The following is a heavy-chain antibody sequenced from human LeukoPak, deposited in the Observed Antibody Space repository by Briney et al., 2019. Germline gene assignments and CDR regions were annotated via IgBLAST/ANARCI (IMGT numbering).Heavy chain of an antibody. Sequence: PGGSLRLSCAASGFTFSSYWMSWVRQAPGKGLEWVANIKQDGSEKYYVDSVKGRFTISRDNAKNSLYLQMNSLRAEDTAVYYCAGPSYGSGSPYDYWGQGTLVTVSS. CDR3: AGPSYGSGSPYDY. D-gene: IGHD3-10*01. CDR2: IKQDGSEK. V-gene: IGHV3-7*01. CDR1: GFTFSSYW. J-gene: IGHJ4*02.